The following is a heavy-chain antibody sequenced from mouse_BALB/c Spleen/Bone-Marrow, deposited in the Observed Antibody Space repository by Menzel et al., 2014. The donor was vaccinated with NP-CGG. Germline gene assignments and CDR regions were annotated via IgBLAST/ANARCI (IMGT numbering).Heavy chain of an antibody. CDR2: INPSTGYT. CDR3: ARSYYCYLYYFDY. V-gene: IGHV1-7*01. J-gene: IGHJ2*01. CDR1: GYTFTSYW. D-gene: IGHD1-2*01. Sequence: VKLVESGAELAKPGASVKMSCKASGYTFTSYWMHWVKQRPGQGLEWIGYINPSTGYTEYNQKFKDKATLTADKSSSTAYMQLSSLTSEDSAVYYCARSYYCYLYYFDYWGQGTTLTVSS.